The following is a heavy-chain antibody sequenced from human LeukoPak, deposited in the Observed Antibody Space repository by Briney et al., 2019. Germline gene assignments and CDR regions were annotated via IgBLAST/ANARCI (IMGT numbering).Heavy chain of an antibody. CDR1: GGSISSSNW. D-gene: IGHD3-10*01. CDR3: ARVARGPRGWFDP. CDR2: IYHSGST. Sequence: SGTLSLTCAVSGGSISSSNWWSWVRQPPGKGLEWIGEIYHSGSTNYNPSLKSRVTISVDTSKNQFSLKLSSVTAADTAVYYCARVARGPRGWFDPWGQGTLVTVSS. J-gene: IGHJ5*02. V-gene: IGHV4-4*02.